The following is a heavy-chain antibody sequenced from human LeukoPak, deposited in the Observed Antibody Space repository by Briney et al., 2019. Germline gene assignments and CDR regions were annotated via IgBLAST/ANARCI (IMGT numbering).Heavy chain of an antibody. CDR2: IIPILGIA. D-gene: IGHD4-17*01. CDR3: ARESDYGDYGYFQH. CDR1: GGTFSSYA. V-gene: IGHV1-69*04. Sequence: SVKLSCKSSGGTFSSYAISWVRHAPGQGLEWMGRIIPILGIANYAQKFQGRVTITADKSTSTDYMELSSLRSEDTAVYYCARESDYGDYGYFQHWGQGTLVTVSS. J-gene: IGHJ1*01.